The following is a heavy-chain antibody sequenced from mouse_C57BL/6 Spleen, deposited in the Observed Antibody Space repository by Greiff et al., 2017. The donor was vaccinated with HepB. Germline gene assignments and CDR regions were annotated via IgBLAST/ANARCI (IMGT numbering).Heavy chain of an antibody. Sequence: QVHVKQSGAELVRPGTSVKVSCKASGYAFTNYLIEWVKQRPGQGLEWMGVINPGSGGTKYNEKFKGKATLTADKSSSTAYMQLSSLTSVDSAVYFCAIDDYDDVPRFAYWGQGTLVTVSA. V-gene: IGHV1-54*01. J-gene: IGHJ3*01. CDR3: AIDDYDDVPRFAY. CDR1: GYAFTNYL. CDR2: INPGSGGT. D-gene: IGHD2-4*01.